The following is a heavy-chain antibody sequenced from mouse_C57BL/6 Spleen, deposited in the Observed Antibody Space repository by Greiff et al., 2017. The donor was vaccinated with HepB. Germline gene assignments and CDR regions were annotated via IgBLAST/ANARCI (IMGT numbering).Heavy chain of an antibody. Sequence: QVQLKQSGPELVKPGASVKISCKASGYAFSSSWMNWVKQRPGKGLEWIGRIYPGDGDTNYNGKFKGKATLTADKSSSTAYMQLSSLTSEDSAVYFCARSHYYGLDYWGQGTTLTVSS. CDR2: IYPGDGDT. D-gene: IGHD1-1*01. CDR3: ARSHYYGLDY. CDR1: GYAFSSSW. J-gene: IGHJ2*01. V-gene: IGHV1-82*01.